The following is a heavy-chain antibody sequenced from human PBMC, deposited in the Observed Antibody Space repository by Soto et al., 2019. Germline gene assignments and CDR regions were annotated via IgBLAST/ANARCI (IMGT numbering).Heavy chain of an antibody. J-gene: IGHJ4*02. D-gene: IGHD3-22*01. V-gene: IGHV4-34*01. Sequence: PSETLSLTCAVYGGSFSGCYWSWIRQPPGKGLEWIGEINHSGSTNYNPSLKSRVTISVDTSKNQFSLKLSSVTAADTAVYYCARVPAMYYYASSGHAHFDYWGQGTLVTVSS. CDR2: INHSGST. CDR1: GGSFSGCY. CDR3: ARVPAMYYYASSGHAHFDY.